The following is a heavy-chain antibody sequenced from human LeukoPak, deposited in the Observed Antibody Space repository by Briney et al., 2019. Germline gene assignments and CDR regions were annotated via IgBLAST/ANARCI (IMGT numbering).Heavy chain of an antibody. Sequence: GGPLRLSCAASGFTFTIFGLNWVRQAPGKGPEWVSYIDARSGITYYADSVQGRFTISRDDARESVFLQMDGLRVDDTAVYYCARTRGAWHHFDYWGQGTLVTVSS. D-gene: IGHD5-12*01. V-gene: IGHV3-48*01. CDR1: GFTFTIFG. CDR2: IDARSGIT. J-gene: IGHJ4*02. CDR3: ARTRGAWHHFDY.